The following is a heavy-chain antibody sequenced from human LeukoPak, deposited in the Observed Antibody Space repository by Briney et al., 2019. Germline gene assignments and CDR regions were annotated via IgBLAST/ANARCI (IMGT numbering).Heavy chain of an antibody. D-gene: IGHD5-12*01. CDR3: AREGITRGYSGYEPFDY. Sequence: SETLSLICTVSGGSISSYYWSWIRQPPGKGLEWIGYIYYSGSTNYNPSLKSRVTISVDTSKNQFSLKLSSVTAADTAVYYCAREGITRGYSGYEPFDYWGQGTLVTVSS. J-gene: IGHJ4*02. CDR1: GGSISSYY. V-gene: IGHV4-59*12. CDR2: IYYSGST.